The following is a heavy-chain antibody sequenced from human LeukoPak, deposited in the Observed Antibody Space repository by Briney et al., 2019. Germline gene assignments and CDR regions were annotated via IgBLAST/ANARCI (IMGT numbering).Heavy chain of an antibody. CDR1: GYTFTGYY. D-gene: IGHD2-2*01. Sequence: GASVKVSCKASGYTFTGYYMHWVRQAPGQGLEWMGWINPNSGGTNYAQKFQGRVTMTTDTSISTTYMELRRLRSDDTAVYYCARDLVGKVDPWGQGTLVTVSS. CDR2: INPNSGGT. V-gene: IGHV1-2*02. CDR3: ARDLVGKVDP. J-gene: IGHJ5*02.